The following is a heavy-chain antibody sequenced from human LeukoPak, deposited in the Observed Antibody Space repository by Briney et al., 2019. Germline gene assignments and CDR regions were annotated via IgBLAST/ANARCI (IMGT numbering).Heavy chain of an antibody. CDR2: INPNSGDA. CDR3: ARVRPLIAAAGTTYSYYYMDV. V-gene: IGHV1-2*02. Sequence: ASVKVSCKASGYRFTGYYMHWVRQAPGQGLEWMGWINPNSGDANYAQKFQGRVTMTRDTSISTAYMELSRLRSDDTAVYYCARVRPLIAAAGTTYSYYYMDVWGKGATVTVS. CDR1: GYRFTGYY. D-gene: IGHD6-13*01. J-gene: IGHJ6*03.